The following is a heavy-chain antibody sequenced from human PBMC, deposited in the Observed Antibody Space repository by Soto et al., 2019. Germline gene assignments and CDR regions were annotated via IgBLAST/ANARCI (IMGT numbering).Heavy chain of an antibody. CDR2: IIPIIGIS. CDR1: GGTFSTYT. D-gene: IGHD4-4*01. CDR3: AGDPDSHYNDSHASSYP. Sequence: QVQLGQSGAEVKKPGSSVKVSCKASGGTFSTYTITWVRQAPGQGLEWMGRIIPIIGISNYAQKFQGRVTLSADKFTDTAYMELTGLRSDDTAVYYCAGDPDSHYNDSHASSYPWGQGTMVTVSS. J-gene: IGHJ5*02. V-gene: IGHV1-69*08.